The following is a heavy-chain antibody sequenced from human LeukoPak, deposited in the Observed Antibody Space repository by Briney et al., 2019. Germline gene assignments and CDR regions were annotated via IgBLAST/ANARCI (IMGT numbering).Heavy chain of an antibody. CDR2: IYYSGST. V-gene: IGHV4-39*07. J-gene: IGHJ3*02. D-gene: IGHD3-22*01. CDR3: AKSLLRDYYDGSDAFDI. Sequence: SETLSLTCTVSGGSISSISYYWGWIRQPPGKGLEWIGNIYYSGSTHYNPSLKSRVTTSLDTSKNHLSLRLSSVTAADTAVYYCAKSLLRDYYDGSDAFDIWGQGTMVTVSS. CDR1: GGSISSISYY.